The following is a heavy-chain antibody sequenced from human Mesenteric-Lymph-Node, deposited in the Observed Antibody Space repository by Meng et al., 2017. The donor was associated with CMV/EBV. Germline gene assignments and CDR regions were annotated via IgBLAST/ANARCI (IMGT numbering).Heavy chain of an antibody. CDR1: GGAITSYY. CDR3: ARGLRFLEWLAYGMDV. J-gene: IGHJ6*02. Sequence: GSLRLSCTVSGGAITSYYWNWIRQPPGKGLEWIAYMYHYGSPTYNPSLKSRVTVSGDSSKNQFSLKLSSVTAADTAVYYCARGLRFLEWLAYGMDVWGQGTTVTVSS. D-gene: IGHD3-3*01. V-gene: IGHV4-59*01. CDR2: MYHYGSP.